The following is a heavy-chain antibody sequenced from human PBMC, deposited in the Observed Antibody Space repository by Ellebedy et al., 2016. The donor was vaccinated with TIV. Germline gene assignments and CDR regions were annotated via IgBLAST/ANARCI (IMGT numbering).Heavy chain of an antibody. CDR2: IRRTGSDK. CDR3: SRGWSTPDS. Sequence: GESLKISCVASGFTFSNYNMNWVRQSPGKGREWVSSIRRTGSDKYDAESVEGRFTISRDNAQNTLFLQMNSLRAEDTAVYYCSRGWSTPDSWGQGTLVIVSS. CDR1: GFTFSNYN. J-gene: IGHJ4*02. D-gene: IGHD2-15*01. V-gene: IGHV3-21*06.